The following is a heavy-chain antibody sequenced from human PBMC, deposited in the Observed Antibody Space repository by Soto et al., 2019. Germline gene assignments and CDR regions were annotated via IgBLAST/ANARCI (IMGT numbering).Heavy chain of an antibody. CDR3: ARSGILGFSPKRTPRRNQFDP. J-gene: IGHJ5*02. CDR2: ISAYNGNT. V-gene: IGHV1-18*04. CDR1: GYTFTSYG. D-gene: IGHD2-21*02. Sequence: ASVKVSCKASGYTFTSYGISWVRQAPGQGLEWMGWISAYNGNTNYAQKLQGRVTMTTDTSTSTAYMELRSLRSDDTAVYYCARSGILGFSPKRTPRRNQFDPWGQGTLVTVSS.